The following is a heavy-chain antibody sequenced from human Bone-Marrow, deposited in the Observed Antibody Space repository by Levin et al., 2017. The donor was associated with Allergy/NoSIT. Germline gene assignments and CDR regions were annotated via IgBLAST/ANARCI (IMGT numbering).Heavy chain of an antibody. J-gene: IGHJ3*02. D-gene: IGHD3-22*01. CDR2: IRSGGTT. Sequence: SGESLKISCAASGLSVSDNYMSWVRQAPGKGLEWVSLIRSGGTTNYADSVKGRFTVSKDNSQNTMYLQMNNLRAEDTAVYYCTRIMIVVPYRLDAFDIWGQGTMVAVST. V-gene: IGHV3-53*01. CDR3: TRIMIVVPYRLDAFDI. CDR1: GLSVSDNY.